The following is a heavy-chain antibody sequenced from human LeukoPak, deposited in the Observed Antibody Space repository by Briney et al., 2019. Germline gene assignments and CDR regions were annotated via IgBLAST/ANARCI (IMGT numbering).Heavy chain of an antibody. Sequence: ASVKVSCKASGYTFTSYDINWVRQAPGQGLEWMGWISAYNGNTNYAQKLQGRVTMTTDTSTSTAYMELRSLRSDDTAVYYCAREQHDSSGTYFDYWGQGTLVTVSS. D-gene: IGHD3-22*01. CDR1: GYTFTSYD. V-gene: IGHV1-18*01. CDR2: ISAYNGNT. CDR3: AREQHDSSGTYFDY. J-gene: IGHJ4*02.